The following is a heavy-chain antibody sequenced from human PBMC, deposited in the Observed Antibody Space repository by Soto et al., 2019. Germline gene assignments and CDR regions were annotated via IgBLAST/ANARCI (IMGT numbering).Heavy chain of an antibody. CDR2: INAGNGNT. Sequence: ASVKVSCKASGYTFSIYAMHWVRQAPGQGLEWMGWINAGNGNTKYSQKFEGRVTITRDTSAGTGYMELSSLRSEDTAVYYCARAIYYGSGLGEYWGQGTLVTVSS. CDR3: ARAIYYGSGLGEY. J-gene: IGHJ4*01. D-gene: IGHD3-10*01. V-gene: IGHV1-3*01. CDR1: GYTFSIYA.